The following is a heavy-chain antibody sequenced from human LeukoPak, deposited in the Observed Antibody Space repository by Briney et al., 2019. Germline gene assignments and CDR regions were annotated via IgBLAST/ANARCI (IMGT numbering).Heavy chain of an antibody. CDR2: INPNSGGT. Sequence: ASVKVSCKASGYTFTGYYMHWVRQAPGQGLEWMGWINPNSGGTNYAQKFQGRVTMTRDTSISTAYMELSRLRSDDTAVYYCARPNYDILTGYYERDYWGQGTLVTVSS. J-gene: IGHJ4*02. D-gene: IGHD3-9*01. CDR1: GYTFTGYY. CDR3: ARPNYDILTGYYERDY. V-gene: IGHV1-2*02.